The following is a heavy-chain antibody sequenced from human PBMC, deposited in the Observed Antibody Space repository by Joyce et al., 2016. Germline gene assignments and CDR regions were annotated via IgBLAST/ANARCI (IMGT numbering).Heavy chain of an antibody. CDR1: GGSMSSISFY. D-gene: IGHD4-23*01. Sequence: QLHLQESGPGLVKPSETLSLTCTVSGGSMSSISFYGGWIRQPLGKGLECIGSISYSGKPYYTPSLKSRVTTSIDTSKNQFSLDLTSVTAADTAVYYCARLYSGNSVDYWGQGTLVTVSS. CDR2: ISYSGKP. V-gene: IGHV4-39*01. CDR3: ARLYSGNSVDY. J-gene: IGHJ4*02.